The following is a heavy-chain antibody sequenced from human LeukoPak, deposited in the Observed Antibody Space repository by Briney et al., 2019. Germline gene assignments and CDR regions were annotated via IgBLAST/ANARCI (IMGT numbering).Heavy chain of an antibody. V-gene: IGHV4-59*08. D-gene: IGHD3-16*02. Sequence: SETLSLTCTVSGGSIGTYYWSWVRQSPGTGLEWIGYIYVTGTRYNPYLKSRVTISVDRSRNQFFLKMTSVTAADTAVYYCARHIGGGIEDMDVWGRGTKVTVSS. J-gene: IGHJ6*03. CDR2: IYVTGT. CDR3: ARHIGGGIEDMDV. CDR1: GGSIGTYY.